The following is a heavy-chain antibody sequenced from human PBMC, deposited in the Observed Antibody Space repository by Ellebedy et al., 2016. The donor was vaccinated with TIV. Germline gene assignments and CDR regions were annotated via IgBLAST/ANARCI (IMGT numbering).Heavy chain of an antibody. CDR2: MNPKSGNT. CDR3: ARGRRDNWSSYLFDH. V-gene: IGHV1-8*01. J-gene: IGHJ4*02. CDR1: GYTFASYD. D-gene: IGHD1-1*01. Sequence: AASVKVSCKASGYTFASYDINWVRQANGQGLEWMGWMNPKSGNTGYAQKFQGRVTMTRNTSISTAFMELSSLRSGDTAVYYCARGRRDNWSSYLFDHWGQGTLVPVSS.